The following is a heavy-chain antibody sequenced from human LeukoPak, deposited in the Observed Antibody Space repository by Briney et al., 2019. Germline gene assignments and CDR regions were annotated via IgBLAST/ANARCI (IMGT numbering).Heavy chain of an antibody. CDR3: ARAFYPGYYSYMAV. V-gene: IGHV4-4*02. Sequence: TSSGTLSLTCAVSGDSFSSSNWWIWVRQPPGKGLEWIGEISHRGSTNYNPSLKSRVTISVDTSKNQFSLKLSSVTAADTAVYYCARAFYPGYYSYMAVWGKGTTVTVSS. J-gene: IGHJ6*03. D-gene: IGHD3-3*02. CDR1: GDSFSSSNW. CDR2: ISHRGST.